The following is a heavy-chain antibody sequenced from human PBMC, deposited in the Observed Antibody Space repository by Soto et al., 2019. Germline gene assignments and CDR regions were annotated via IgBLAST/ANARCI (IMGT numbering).Heavy chain of an antibody. J-gene: IGHJ4*02. D-gene: IGHD3-22*01. Sequence: ASVKVSCKASGYTFTSYYMHWVRQAPGQGLEWMGIINPSGGSTSYAQKFQGRVTMTRDTSTSTVYMELSSLRSEDTAVYYCARDRLRHYYYSSGYYLFDYWGQGTLVTVSS. CDR3: ARDRLRHYYYSSGYYLFDY. V-gene: IGHV1-46*01. CDR1: GYTFTSYY. CDR2: INPSGGST.